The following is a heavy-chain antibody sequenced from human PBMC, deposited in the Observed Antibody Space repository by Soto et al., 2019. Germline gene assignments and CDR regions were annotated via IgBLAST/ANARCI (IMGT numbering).Heavy chain of an antibody. CDR3: AREYTAWPLAYGLDV. D-gene: IGHD2-2*02. CDR2: ISSRSDI. V-gene: IGHV3-21*01. J-gene: IGHJ6*02. Sequence: GGSLRLSCVGSGFTFSTYSINWVRQAPGKGLEWVSSISSRSDIYYADSVKGRFTISRDNAKNSVSLQMNSLRAEDTAVYYCAREYTAWPLAYGLDVWGQGTTVTVSS. CDR1: GFTFSTYS.